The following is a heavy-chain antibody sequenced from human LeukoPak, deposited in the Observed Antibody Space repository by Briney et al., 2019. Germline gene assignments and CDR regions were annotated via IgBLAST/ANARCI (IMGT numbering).Heavy chain of an antibody. D-gene: IGHD2-21*02. CDR1: GYTFTGYY. Sequence: ASVKVSCKASGYTFTGYYMHWVQQAPGQGLEWMGRINPNSGGTNYAQKFQGRVTMTRDTSISTAYMELSRLRSDDTAVYYCARCRFEVVTELDYWGQGTLVTVSS. CDR2: INPNSGGT. V-gene: IGHV1-2*06. CDR3: ARCRFEVVTELDY. J-gene: IGHJ4*02.